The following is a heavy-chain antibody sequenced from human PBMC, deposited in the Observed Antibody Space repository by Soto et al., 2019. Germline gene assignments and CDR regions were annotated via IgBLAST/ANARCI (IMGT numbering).Heavy chain of an antibody. CDR3: ARLSTRAPYSSSRDY. CDR2: INPNSGGT. V-gene: IGHV1-2*02. J-gene: IGHJ4*02. CDR1: GYTFTGYY. Sequence: ASVKVSCKASGYTFTGYYMHWVRQAPVQGLEWMGWINPNSGGTNYAQKFQGRVTMTRDTSISTAYMELSRLRSDDTAVYYCARLSTRAPYSSSRDYWGQGTLVTVSS. D-gene: IGHD6-13*01.